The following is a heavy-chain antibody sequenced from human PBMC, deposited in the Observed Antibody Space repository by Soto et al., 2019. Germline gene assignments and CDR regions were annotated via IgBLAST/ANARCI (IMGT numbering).Heavy chain of an antibody. Sequence: PSETLSLTFTVSGGSISSGGYYLSWIRQPPGKGLECIGYIYYSGSTYYNPSLKSRVTISVDTSKNQFSLKMSSVTAADTAVYYCAREVRPITMVRGASNWFDPWGQGTLVTVSS. CDR1: GGSISSGGYY. D-gene: IGHD3-10*01. CDR3: AREVRPITMVRGASNWFDP. V-gene: IGHV4-30-4*01. CDR2: IYYSGST. J-gene: IGHJ5*02.